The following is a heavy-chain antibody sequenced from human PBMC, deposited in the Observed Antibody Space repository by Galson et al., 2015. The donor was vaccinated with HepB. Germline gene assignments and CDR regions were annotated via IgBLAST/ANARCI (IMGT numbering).Heavy chain of an antibody. CDR3: AKGWGYGDRSNSLAYAFDI. CDR1: GFTFSSYA. J-gene: IGHJ3*02. V-gene: IGHV3-23*01. CDR2: ISGSGGST. Sequence: SLRLSCAASGFTFSSYAMSWVRQAPGKGLEWVSTISGSGGSTYYADSVKGRFTISRDNSKNTLYLQMNSLRAEDTAVYYCAKGWGYGDRSNSLAYAFDIWGQGTMVTVSS. D-gene: IGHD4-17*01.